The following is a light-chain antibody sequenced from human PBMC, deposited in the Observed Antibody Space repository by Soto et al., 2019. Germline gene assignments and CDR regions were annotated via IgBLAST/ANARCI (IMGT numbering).Light chain of an antibody. J-gene: IGKJ1*01. V-gene: IGKV1-5*01. Sequence: DIQLPQSPSTLYASVGDRVTITCRASQSISSWLAWYQQKPGKAPKLLIYDASSLESGVPSRFSGSGSGTEFTLTISGLQPDEFATYYCQQYDSYWTFGQGTKVDIK. CDR3: QQYDSYWT. CDR1: QSISSW. CDR2: DAS.